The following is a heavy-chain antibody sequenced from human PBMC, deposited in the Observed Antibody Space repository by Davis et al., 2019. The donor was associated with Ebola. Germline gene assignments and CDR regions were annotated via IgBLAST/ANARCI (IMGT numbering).Heavy chain of an antibody. D-gene: IGHD6-6*01. CDR2: IDPSDSYT. CDR1: RYSFTSYW. J-gene: IGHJ5*02. CDR3: ARHDSSSPNWFDP. V-gene: IGHV5-10-1*01. Sequence: GESLKISCKGSRYSFTSYWISWVRQMPGKGLEWMGRIDPSDSYTNYSPSFQGHVTISADKSISTAYLQWSSLKASDTAMYYCARHDSSSPNWFDPWGQGTLVTVSS.